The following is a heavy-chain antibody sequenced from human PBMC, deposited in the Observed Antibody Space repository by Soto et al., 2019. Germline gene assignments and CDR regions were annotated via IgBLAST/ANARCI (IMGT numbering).Heavy chain of an antibody. J-gene: IGHJ6*02. CDR3: AREERAPSSSWYRDYYYYGMDV. CDR1: GYTFTGYY. D-gene: IGHD6-13*01. CDR2: INHNSGGT. Sequence: ASVKVSCKASGYTFTGYYMHWVRQAPGQGLEWMGWINHNSGGTNYAQKFQGRVTMTRDTSISTAYMELSRLRSDDTAVYYCAREERAPSSSWYRDYYYYGMDVWGQGTTVTVSS. V-gene: IGHV1-2*02.